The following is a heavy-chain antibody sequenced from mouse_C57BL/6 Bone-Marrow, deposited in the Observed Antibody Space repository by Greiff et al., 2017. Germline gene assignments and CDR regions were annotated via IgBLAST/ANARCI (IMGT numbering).Heavy chain of an antibody. V-gene: IGHV1-53*01. J-gene: IGHJ3*01. CDR1: GYTFTSYW. CDR2: INPRNGGT. D-gene: IGHD1-1*01. CDR3: ARIFITTVVAKAY. Sequence: QVQLQQPGTELVKPGASVKLSCKASGYTFTSYWMHWVKQRPGQGLEWIGNINPRNGGTNSNEKFKSKATLTVDKSSSTAYMQLSSLTSEDSAVYYCARIFITTVVAKAYWGQGTLVTVSA.